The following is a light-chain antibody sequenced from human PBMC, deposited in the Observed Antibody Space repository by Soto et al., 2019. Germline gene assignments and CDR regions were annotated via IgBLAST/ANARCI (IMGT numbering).Light chain of an antibody. CDR3: QQYSRYWT. V-gene: IGKV1-5*03. CDR1: QGISSW. CDR2: KAS. Sequence: DIQMTQSPSTLSASVGARVTITCRASQGISSWLAWYQQKPGKAPKLLIYKASSLESGAPSRFSGSGSGTEFTLTISSLQPDDFATDYCQQYSRYWTFGQGTKVEIK. J-gene: IGKJ1*01.